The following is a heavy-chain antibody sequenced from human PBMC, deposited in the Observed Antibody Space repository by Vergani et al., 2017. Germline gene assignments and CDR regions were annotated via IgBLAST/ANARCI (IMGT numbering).Heavy chain of an antibody. CDR3: ARLYGRDSSGSKYFDY. CDR1: GYSFTNYW. V-gene: IGHV5-51*01. J-gene: IGHJ4*02. CDR2: IHPADSDT. D-gene: IGHD3-22*01. Sequence: EVQLVQSGAEVKTPGESLKISCQISGYSFTNYWIGWVRQMSGKGLEWMGSIHPADSDTTYSPSFQGQVPIKVDKSISTAYLQRSSRRASDSAMYYCARLYGRDSSGSKYFDYWGQGTLVTVSA.